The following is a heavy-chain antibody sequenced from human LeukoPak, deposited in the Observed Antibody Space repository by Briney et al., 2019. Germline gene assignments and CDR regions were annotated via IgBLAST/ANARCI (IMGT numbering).Heavy chain of an antibody. J-gene: IGHJ3*02. CDR3: ARPYHYDSGSRGTAFDI. Sequence: SETLSLTCTVSGGSISSYYWSWIRQPPGKGLEWIGEINHSGSTNYNPSLKSRVTISVDTSKNQFSLKLTSVTAADTAIYYCARPYHYDSGSRGTAFDIWGQGTMVTVSS. CDR2: INHSGST. V-gene: IGHV4-34*01. CDR1: GGSISSYY. D-gene: IGHD3-10*01.